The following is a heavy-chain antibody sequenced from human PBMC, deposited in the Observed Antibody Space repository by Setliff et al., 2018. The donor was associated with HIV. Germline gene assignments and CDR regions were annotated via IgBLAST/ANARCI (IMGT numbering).Heavy chain of an antibody. CDR2: IYTNGRT. Sequence: PSETLSLTCTVSGDSISRDFYYWNWIRQPAGKGLEWIGHIYTNGRTHYNPSLKSRVTISVDTSKNQFSLKLSSVTAADTAIYFCARQFRYPNRAVAGVDYWGQGTLVTVSS. CDR1: GDSISRDFYY. D-gene: IGHD6-19*01. CDR3: ARQFRYPNRAVAGVDY. V-gene: IGHV4-61*09. J-gene: IGHJ4*02.